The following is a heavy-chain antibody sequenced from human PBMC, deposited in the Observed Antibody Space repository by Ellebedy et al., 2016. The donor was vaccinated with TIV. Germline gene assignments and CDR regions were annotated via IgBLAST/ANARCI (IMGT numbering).Heavy chain of an antibody. V-gene: IGHV4-39*02. Sequence: MPSETLSLTCTVSGGSISSSDYYWGWVRQPPGKGLEWIGSIYKSGSTYYNPSLRSRVTLSVDTSINHFSLNLRSVTAADTAVYYCARDPALPRGRFDTWGQGTLVTVSS. CDR3: ARDPALPRGRFDT. CDR1: GGSISSSDYY. CDR2: IYKSGST. J-gene: IGHJ5*02.